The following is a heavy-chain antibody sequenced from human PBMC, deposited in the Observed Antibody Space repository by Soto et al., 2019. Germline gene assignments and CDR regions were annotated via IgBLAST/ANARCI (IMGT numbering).Heavy chain of an antibody. CDR2: ISPIFGTT. CDR3: AIAEIEGATWGAFDI. CDR1: GGTFSSYA. D-gene: IGHD1-26*01. V-gene: IGHV1-69*05. J-gene: IGHJ3*02. Sequence: QVQLVQSGAEVKKPGSSVKVSCKASGGTFSSYAISWVRQAPGHGLEWMGGISPIFGTTNYAQKFQGRVTITTDESTSTAYMELSSLRSEDTAVYYCAIAEIEGATWGAFDIWGQGTMVTVSS.